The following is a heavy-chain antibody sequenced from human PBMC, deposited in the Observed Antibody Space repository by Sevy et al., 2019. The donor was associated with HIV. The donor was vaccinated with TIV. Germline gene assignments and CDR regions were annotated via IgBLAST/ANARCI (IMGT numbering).Heavy chain of an antibody. CDR2: IKSKTDGGTT. Sequence: GGSLRLPCAASGFTFSNAWMSWVRQAPGKGLEWVGRIKSKTDGGTTDYAAPVKGRFTISRDDSKNTLYLQMNSLKTEDTAVYYCTTRVRGVIPYDAFDIWGQGTMVTVSS. V-gene: IGHV3-15*01. CDR3: TTRVRGVIPYDAFDI. D-gene: IGHD3-10*01. CDR1: GFTFSNAW. J-gene: IGHJ3*02.